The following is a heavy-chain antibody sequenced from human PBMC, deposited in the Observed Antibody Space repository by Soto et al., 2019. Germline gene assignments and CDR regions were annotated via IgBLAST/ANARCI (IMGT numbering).Heavy chain of an antibody. CDR2: IKKDGSEK. CDR3: ARLYLAATITSLDY. J-gene: IGHJ4*02. V-gene: IGHV3-7*01. Sequence: PXGSLRLSCAASGFTFSNYLLSWVRQAPGKGLEWVASIKKDGSEKYYVGSVVGRFTISRDNAENSLYLQMNSLGAEDTAVYYCARLYLAATITSLDYWGQGTLVTVSS. CDR1: GFTFSNYL. D-gene: IGHD5-12*01.